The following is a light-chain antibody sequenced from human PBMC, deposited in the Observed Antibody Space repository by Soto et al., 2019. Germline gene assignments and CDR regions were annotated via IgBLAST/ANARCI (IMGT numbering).Light chain of an antibody. Sequence: DIVMTQSPDSLAVSLGERATNNCKSSQSVLYSSNNKNYLAWYQQKPGQPPKLLIYWASTRESGVPDRFSGSGSGTDFTLTISSLRAEDVAVYYCQQYYSTPWTFGQGTKVEIK. V-gene: IGKV4-1*01. CDR1: QSVLYSSNNKNY. J-gene: IGKJ1*01. CDR2: WAS. CDR3: QQYYSTPWT.